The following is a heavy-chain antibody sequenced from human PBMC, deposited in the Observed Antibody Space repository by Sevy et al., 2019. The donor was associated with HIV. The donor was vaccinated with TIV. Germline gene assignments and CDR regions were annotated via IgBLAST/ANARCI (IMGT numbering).Heavy chain of an antibody. V-gene: IGHV3-21*01. Sequence: GGSQRLSCVASEFTLSSYSMNWVRQAPGKGLEWISSISSSSAAIYYADSVKGRFTISRDNAKNSLYLQMNSLRDEDTAVYYCASRSQCSNGECPFDYWGQGTLVTVSS. D-gene: IGHD2-8*01. CDR1: EFTLSSYS. CDR3: ASRSQCSNGECPFDY. CDR2: ISSSSAAI. J-gene: IGHJ4*02.